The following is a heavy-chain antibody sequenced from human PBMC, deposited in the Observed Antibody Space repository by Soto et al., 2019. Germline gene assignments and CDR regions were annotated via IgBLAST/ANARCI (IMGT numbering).Heavy chain of an antibody. CDR1: GGTFSSYA. D-gene: IGHD1-7*01. V-gene: IGHV1-69*12. CDR3: ARDRAPWIYARHFCYYGMDA. Sequence: QVQLVQSGAEVKKPGSSVKVSCKASGGTFSSYAISWVRQAPGQGLEWMGGFIPIFGTANYAQKLQGRVTITAYESPITAYMEQSTWRSEDPALYYCARDRAPWIYARHFCYYGMDAWGQGATFTVSS. J-gene: IGHJ6*02. CDR2: FIPIFGTA.